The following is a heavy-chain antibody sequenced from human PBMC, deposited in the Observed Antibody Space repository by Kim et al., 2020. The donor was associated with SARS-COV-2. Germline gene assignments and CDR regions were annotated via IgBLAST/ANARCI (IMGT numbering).Heavy chain of an antibody. D-gene: IGHD5-18*01. J-gene: IGHJ4*02. V-gene: IGHV3-64D*09. Sequence: GGSLRLSCSASGFTFSSYAMHWVRQAPGKGLEYVSAISSNGGSTYYADSVKGRFTISRDNSKNTLYLQMSSLRAEDTAVYYCVKDATNRPFTAMVIVTPNLDYWGQGTLVTVSS. CDR1: GFTFSSYA. CDR3: VKDATNRPFTAMVIVTPNLDY. CDR2: ISSNGGST.